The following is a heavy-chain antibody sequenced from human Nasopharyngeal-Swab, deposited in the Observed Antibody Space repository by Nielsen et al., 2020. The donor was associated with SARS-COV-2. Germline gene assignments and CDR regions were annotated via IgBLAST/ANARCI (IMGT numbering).Heavy chain of an antibody. CDR2: INHSGST. V-gene: IGHV4-34*01. D-gene: IGHD2-2*02. CDR3: ARGLYSFDI. CDR1: GGSFSGYY. Sequence: SETLSLTCAVYGGSFSGYYWSWIRQPPGKGLEWIGEINHSGSTNYNPSLKSRVTISVDTSKNQFSLKLSSLTAADTAVYYCARGLYSFDIWGQGTMVTVSS. J-gene: IGHJ3*02.